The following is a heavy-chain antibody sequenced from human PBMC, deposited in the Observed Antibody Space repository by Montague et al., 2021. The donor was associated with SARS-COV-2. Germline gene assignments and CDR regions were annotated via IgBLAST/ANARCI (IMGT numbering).Heavy chain of an antibody. V-gene: IGHV4-59*01. Sequence: SETLSLTCTVSVHSISRCYWSWIRQPPGKGLECIGYLYYSGSTNYNPSLKSRVTISVDTSKNQFSLKLSSVTAADTAVYSCARVVGDYDFWSGQYYYYYYMDVWGKGTTVTVSS. J-gene: IGHJ6*03. CDR3: ARVVGDYDFWSGQYYYYYYMDV. D-gene: IGHD3-3*01. CDR2: LYYSGST. CDR1: VHSISRCY.